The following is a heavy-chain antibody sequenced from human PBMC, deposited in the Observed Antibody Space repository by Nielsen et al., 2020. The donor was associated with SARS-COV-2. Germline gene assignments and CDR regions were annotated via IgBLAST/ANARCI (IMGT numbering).Heavy chain of an antibody. Sequence: GGSLRLSCAASGFTFSSYWMSWVRQAPGKGLEWVANIKQDGSNKYYADSVKGRFTISRDNSKNTLYLQMNSLRAEDTAVYYCAKDVNPWEYYYGMDVWGQGTTVTVSS. D-gene: IGHD1-26*01. CDR2: IKQDGSNK. CDR3: AKDVNPWEYYYGMDV. CDR1: GFTFSSYW. V-gene: IGHV3-7*01. J-gene: IGHJ6*02.